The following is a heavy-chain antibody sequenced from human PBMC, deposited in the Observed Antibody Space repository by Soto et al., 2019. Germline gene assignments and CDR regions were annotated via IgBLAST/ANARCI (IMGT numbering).Heavy chain of an antibody. Sequence: QVQLQQWGAGLLKPSETLSLTCAVYGGSFSGYYWSWIRQPPGQGLGWIGEINHSGSTNYNPSLKSRVTISVDTSKNQFSLKLSSVTAADTAVYYCAGQPDCSGGSCYSAYYYYGMDVWGQGTTVTVSS. CDR3: AGQPDCSGGSCYSAYYYYGMDV. CDR1: GGSFSGYY. J-gene: IGHJ6*02. CDR2: INHSGST. D-gene: IGHD2-15*01. V-gene: IGHV4-34*01.